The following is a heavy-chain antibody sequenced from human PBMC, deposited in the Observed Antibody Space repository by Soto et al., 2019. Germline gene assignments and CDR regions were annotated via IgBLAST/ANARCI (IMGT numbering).Heavy chain of an antibody. CDR3: ARANLRSGWTFDH. CDR2: IFHSGRT. CDR1: GGSISSSSYN. V-gene: IGHV4-39*07. Sequence: PSETLSLTCTVSGGSISSSSYNWGWIRQTPGKGLEWIGEIFHSGRTNYSPSFKSRVTISVDTSKSQFSLEMASVTAADTAVYYCARANLRSGWTFDHWGQGSPVTVSS. D-gene: IGHD6-19*01. J-gene: IGHJ4*02.